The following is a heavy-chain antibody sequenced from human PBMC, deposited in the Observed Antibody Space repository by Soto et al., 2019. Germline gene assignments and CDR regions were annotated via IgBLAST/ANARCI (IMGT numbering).Heavy chain of an antibody. CDR1: GFTFSSYA. D-gene: IGHD6-25*01. CDR3: AKDQKRLARGRVYGMDV. Sequence: GGSLRLSCAASGFTFSSYAMSWVRQAPGKGLEWVSAISGSGGSTYYADSVKGRFTISRDNSKNTLYLQMNSLRAEDTAVYYCAKDQKRLARGRVYGMDVWGQGTTVTVSS. V-gene: IGHV3-23*01. J-gene: IGHJ6*02. CDR2: ISGSGGST.